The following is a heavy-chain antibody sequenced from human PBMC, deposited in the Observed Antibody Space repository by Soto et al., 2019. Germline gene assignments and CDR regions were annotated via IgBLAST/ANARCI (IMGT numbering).Heavy chain of an antibody. D-gene: IGHD1-1*01. Sequence: EVQLVESGGSVIRPGGSLRLSCAASGFAFQNHGMAWVRQVPGKGLEWVAGISGSGVNAGYADSVKGRFTISRDNGDNPQYLEINRLGVEDAALYHCPLKPHWQYWDFGLRGRGTLVTVSS. J-gene: IGHJ2*01. CDR3: PLKPHWQYWDFGL. CDR2: ISGSGVNA. CDR1: GFAFQNHG. V-gene: IGHV3-20*01.